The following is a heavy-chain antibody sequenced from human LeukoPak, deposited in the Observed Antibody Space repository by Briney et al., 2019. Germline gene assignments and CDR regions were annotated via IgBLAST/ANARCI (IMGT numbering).Heavy chain of an antibody. Sequence: GGSLRLSCAASGFTFSAYWMSWVRQAPGKGLEWVANIKQDGSEKNYVDSVKGRLTISRDNAKNSLYLQMNSPRAEDTAVYYCARVYGLDYWGQGTLVTVSS. CDR3: ARVYGLDY. CDR2: IKQDGSEK. CDR1: GFTFSAYW. J-gene: IGHJ4*02. D-gene: IGHD3/OR15-3a*01. V-gene: IGHV3-7*01.